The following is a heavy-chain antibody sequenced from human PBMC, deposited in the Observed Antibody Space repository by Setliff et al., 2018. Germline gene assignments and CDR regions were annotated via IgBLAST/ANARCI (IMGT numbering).Heavy chain of an antibody. J-gene: IGHJ6*03. V-gene: IGHV1-69*05. D-gene: IGHD5-12*01. Sequence: SVKVSCKASGGTFTNYGVSWVRQAPGQGLEWMGGTIPLFGTTDYAQKFHGRVTIITDESTSTAYMELSSLTSDDTAVYYCARERGDIVSTTSYYYYMDVWGKGTTVTVSS. CDR2: TIPLFGTT. CDR1: GGTFTNYG. CDR3: ARERGDIVSTTSYYYYMDV.